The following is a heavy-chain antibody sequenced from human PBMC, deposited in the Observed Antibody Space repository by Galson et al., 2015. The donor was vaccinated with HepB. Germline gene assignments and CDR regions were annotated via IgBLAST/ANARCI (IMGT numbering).Heavy chain of an antibody. CDR2: ISGSGGST. CDR3: AKYYGDYPYYYYYMDA. D-gene: IGHD4-17*01. V-gene: IGHV3-23*01. Sequence: SLRLSCAASGFTFSSYAMSWVRQAPGKGLEWVSAISGSGGSTYYADAVKGRFTISRDNSKNTLNVQMNSLRAEDTAVYYCAKYYGDYPYYYYYMDAWGKGTTVTVSS. CDR1: GFTFSSYA. J-gene: IGHJ6*03.